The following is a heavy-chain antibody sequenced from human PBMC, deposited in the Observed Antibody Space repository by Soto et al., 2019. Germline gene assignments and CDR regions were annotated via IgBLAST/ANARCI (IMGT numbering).Heavy chain of an antibody. D-gene: IGHD1-1*01. CDR2: IFYSGTT. Sequence: SETLSLTCTVSGGSVSSHYWTWIRQSPGKGLEWIGFIFYSGTTSYNPSLKSRVTISVDRSKQQFSLRLTSVTAADTAVYYCARISTYNSFDFWGTGTLVTVSS. CDR3: ARISTYNSFDF. V-gene: IGHV4-59*02. J-gene: IGHJ4*02. CDR1: GGSVSSHY.